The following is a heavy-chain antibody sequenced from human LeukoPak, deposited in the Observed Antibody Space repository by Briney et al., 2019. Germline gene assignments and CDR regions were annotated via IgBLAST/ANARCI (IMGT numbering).Heavy chain of an antibody. D-gene: IGHD3-22*01. CDR3: AREGPYDSSGYYWNY. J-gene: IGHJ4*02. Sequence: GGSLRLSCAASEFTFSDYYMSWIRQAPGKGLEWVSYISSSGSTIYYADSVKGRFTISRDNAKNSLYLQMNSLRAEDTAVYYCAREGPYDSSGYYWNYWGQGTLVSVSS. CDR1: EFTFSDYY. V-gene: IGHV3-11*01. CDR2: ISSSGSTI.